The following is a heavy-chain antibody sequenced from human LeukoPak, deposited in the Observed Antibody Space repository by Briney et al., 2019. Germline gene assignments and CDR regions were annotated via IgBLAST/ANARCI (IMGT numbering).Heavy chain of an antibody. V-gene: IGHV1-18*01. D-gene: IGHD1-1*01. CDR2: ISPNNGNT. CDR1: GYTFDTSS. J-gene: IGHJ3*02. Sequence: ASVNVSCKAFGYTFDTSSISWVRQAPGQRLEWMGWISPNNGNTHYAQGVQGRVTMTTDTSRSTAHMELRSLRSDDTAVYYCTRVRNSNNWWGAFDIWGQGTMVTVSS. CDR3: TRVRNSNNWWGAFDI.